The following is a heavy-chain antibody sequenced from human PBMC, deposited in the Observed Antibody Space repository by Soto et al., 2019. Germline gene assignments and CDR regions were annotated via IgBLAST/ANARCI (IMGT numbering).Heavy chain of an antibody. J-gene: IGHJ6*03. CDR1: GGYIISYY. V-gene: IGHV4-59*08. D-gene: IGHD6-6*01. Sequence: PLEILSLTCTVSGGYIISYYWSWIRQPPGKGLEWIGYIYYSGSTNYNPSLKSRVTISVDTSKNQFSLKLSSVTAADTAVYYCARVQGIAAPWDYYYMDVWGKGTTVTVSS. CDR2: IYYSGST. CDR3: ARVQGIAAPWDYYYMDV.